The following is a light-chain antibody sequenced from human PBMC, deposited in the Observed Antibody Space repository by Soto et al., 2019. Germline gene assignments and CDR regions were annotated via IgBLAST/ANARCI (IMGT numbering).Light chain of an antibody. V-gene: IGKV1-9*01. J-gene: IGKJ5*01. CDR3: QQLNSYPIT. CDR1: QGLSSY. CDR2: AAS. Sequence: DIQLTQSPSFLSASVGDRVTITCRASQGLSSYLAWYQQKPGKAPKLLIYAASTLQSGVPSRFSGSGSGTEFTLTIRELQHEDVATCYCQQLNSYPITFGQGTRVEIK.